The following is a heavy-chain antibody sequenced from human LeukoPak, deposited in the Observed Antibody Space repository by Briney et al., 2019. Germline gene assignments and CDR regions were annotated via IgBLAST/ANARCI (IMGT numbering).Heavy chain of an antibody. J-gene: IGHJ3*02. D-gene: IGHD3-22*01. CDR2: ISSSSSYI. CDR1: GFTFSSYS. V-gene: IGHV3-21*01. Sequence: PGGSLRLSCAASGFTFSSYSMNWVRQAPGKGLEWVSSISSSSSYIYYADSVKGRFTISRDNAKNSLYLQMNSLRAEDTAVYYCARDVQHAYPYYDSSGSYAFDIWGQGTMVTVSS. CDR3: ARDVQHAYPYYDSSGSYAFDI.